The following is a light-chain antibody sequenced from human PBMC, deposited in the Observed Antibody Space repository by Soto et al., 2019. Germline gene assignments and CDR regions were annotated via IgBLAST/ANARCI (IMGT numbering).Light chain of an antibody. CDR3: QQRSSWLT. CDR2: DAS. Sequence: EIVLTQSPATLSLSPGERATLSCRASQSISSYLAWYQQKPGQTPRLLIYDASNRATGIPARFSGSGSGTDFTLTISSLEPEEFAVYYCQQRSSWLTFGGGTRVEI. J-gene: IGKJ4*01. CDR1: QSISSY. V-gene: IGKV3-11*01.